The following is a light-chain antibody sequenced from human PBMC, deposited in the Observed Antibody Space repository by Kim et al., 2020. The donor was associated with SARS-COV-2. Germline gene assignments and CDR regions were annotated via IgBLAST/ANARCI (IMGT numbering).Light chain of an antibody. Sequence: EIQLTQSPSYLSASVGDKVTMTCRASQTVTSYLNWFQHKPGEAPRLLVYFATALQNWAPSRFTASGSGTHFTLTINNLQPEDFATYFCQQSYIIPPTFGQGTKVDIK. CDR1: QTVTSY. CDR3: QQSYIIPPT. J-gene: IGKJ1*01. V-gene: IGKV1-39*01. CDR2: FAT.